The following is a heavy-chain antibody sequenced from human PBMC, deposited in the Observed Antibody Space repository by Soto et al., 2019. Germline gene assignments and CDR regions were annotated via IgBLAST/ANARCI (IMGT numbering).Heavy chain of an antibody. Sequence: GGSLRLSCAASGFTLARYTMGWVLQAPGKGLEWVAESYSSGGTEYSDSVKGRFSISRDNSRNMVFLQMNSLRVEDTALYYCARDREPDGIWTFDSWGRGMLVTVSS. V-gene: IGHV3-23*01. CDR1: GFTLARYT. J-gene: IGHJ4*02. D-gene: IGHD3-9*01. CDR2: SYSSGGT. CDR3: ARDREPDGIWTFDS.